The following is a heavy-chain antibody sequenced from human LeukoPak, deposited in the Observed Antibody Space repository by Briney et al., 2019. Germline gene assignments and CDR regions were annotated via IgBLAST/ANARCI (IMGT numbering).Heavy chain of an antibody. CDR2: MNPNSGNT. J-gene: IGHJ3*02. Sequence: ASVKVSRKASGYTFTSYDINWVRQATGQGLEWMGWMNPNSGNTGYAQKFQGRVTITRNTSISTANMELGSLRSEDTAVYYCARGLSPPTDIWGQGTMVTVSS. CDR3: ARGLSPPTDI. V-gene: IGHV1-8*03. CDR1: GYTFTSYD.